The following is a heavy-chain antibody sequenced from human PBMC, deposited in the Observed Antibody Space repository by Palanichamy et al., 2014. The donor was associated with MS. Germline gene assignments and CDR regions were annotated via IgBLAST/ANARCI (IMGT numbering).Heavy chain of an antibody. CDR3: ATNSSGWGYLDY. Sequence: QVQLQESGPRLVKPSETLSLTCAVSGSSISNGYYWGWIRQPPGKGLEWIGNIYYSGSTSYNPSFKGRGIISVDTSKSQFSLNLDSVTDADTAVYYCATNSSGWGYLDYWGQGILVTVSS. D-gene: IGHD6-19*01. CDR2: IYYSGST. V-gene: IGHV4-38-2*01. J-gene: IGHJ4*02. CDR1: GSSISNGYY.